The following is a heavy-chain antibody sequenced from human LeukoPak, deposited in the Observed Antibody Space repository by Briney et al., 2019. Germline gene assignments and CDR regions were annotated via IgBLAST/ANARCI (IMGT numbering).Heavy chain of an antibody. Sequence: GGSLRLSCAASGFTFSSYGMHWVRLAPGKGLEWVAVIWYDGSNKYYADSVKGRFTISRDNSKNTLYLQMNSLRAEDTAVYYCARDLSSGWTPCFDYWGQGTLVTVSS. J-gene: IGHJ4*02. D-gene: IGHD6-19*01. CDR2: IWYDGSNK. V-gene: IGHV3-33*01. CDR3: ARDLSSGWTPCFDY. CDR1: GFTFSSYG.